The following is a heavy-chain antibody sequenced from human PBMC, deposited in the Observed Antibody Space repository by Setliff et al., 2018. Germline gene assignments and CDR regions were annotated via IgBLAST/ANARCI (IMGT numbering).Heavy chain of an antibody. D-gene: IGHD3-16*01. CDR2: INHSGRT. V-gene: IGHV4-34*01. CDR3: ARSMIQRNYYCGLDV. CDR1: GDSFSDYY. Sequence: SETLSLTCTVYGDSFSDYYWSWIRQPPGKGLEWIEEINHSGRTNYGPSLRSRVTMSIDTSKNQLSLKLSSVTAADTAVYYCARSMIQRNYYCGLDVWGQGTTVTVS. J-gene: IGHJ6*02.